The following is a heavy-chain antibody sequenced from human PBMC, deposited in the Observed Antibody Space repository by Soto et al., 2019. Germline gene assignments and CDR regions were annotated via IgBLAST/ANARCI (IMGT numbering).Heavy chain of an antibody. CDR2: IYYSGST. Sequence: PSETLSLTCSVSGGSIRSGTYYWSWIRQHPGKGLEWIAYIYYSGSTYYNPSLKSRVSISVDTSKNQFSLNLTSVTAADTAVYYCARASFGYDSLWGQGTLVTVS. D-gene: IGHD3-22*01. J-gene: IGHJ4*02. CDR1: GGSIRSGTYY. CDR3: ARASFGYDSL. V-gene: IGHV4-31*03.